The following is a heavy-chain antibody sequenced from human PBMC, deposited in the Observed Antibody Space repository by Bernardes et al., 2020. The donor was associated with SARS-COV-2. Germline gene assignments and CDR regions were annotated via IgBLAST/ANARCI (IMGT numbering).Heavy chain of an antibody. CDR3: AKEASLFYYLIDY. V-gene: IGHV3-30*18. J-gene: IGHJ4*02. Sequence: GGALRLSCATSGFTFSSYGMHRGRQAPGKGLEGVAVILYDGSNKYYAESVKGRFTISRDNSKNTLYLQMNSLRAEDTAVYYCAKEASLFYYLIDYWGQGTLVTVSS. CDR2: ILYDGSNK. CDR1: GFTFSSYG. D-gene: IGHD3-22*01.